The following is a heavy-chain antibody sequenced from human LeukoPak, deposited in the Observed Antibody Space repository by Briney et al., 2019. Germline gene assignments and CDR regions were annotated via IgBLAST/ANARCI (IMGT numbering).Heavy chain of an antibody. J-gene: IGHJ4*02. Sequence: GGSLRLSCAASGFTFSSYGMHWVRQAPGKGLEWVAVIWYDGSNKYYADSVKGRFTISRDNSKNTLYLQMNSLRAEDTAVNYCARERSYSSSDFDYWGQGTLVTVSS. CDR3: ARERSYSSSDFDY. V-gene: IGHV3-33*01. D-gene: IGHD6-6*01. CDR2: IWYDGSNK. CDR1: GFTFSSYG.